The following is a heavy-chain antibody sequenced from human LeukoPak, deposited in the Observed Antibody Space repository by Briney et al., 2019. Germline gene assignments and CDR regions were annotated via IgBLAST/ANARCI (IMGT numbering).Heavy chain of an antibody. CDR1: GASISNYY. Sequence: PSEALSLTCTVSGASISNYYWSWIRQPAGKGLEWIGRLYTSGSINFNPSLKSRITMSVDTSKSQFSLRLSSVTAADTAVYYCAGATWGSGYFDYWGQGTLVTVSS. CDR2: LYTSGSI. CDR3: AGATWGSGYFDY. V-gene: IGHV4-4*07. D-gene: IGHD7-27*01. J-gene: IGHJ4*02.